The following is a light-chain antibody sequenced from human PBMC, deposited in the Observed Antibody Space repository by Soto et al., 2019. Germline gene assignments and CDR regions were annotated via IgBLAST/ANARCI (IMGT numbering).Light chain of an antibody. Sequence: DIVMTQSPLSLPVTPGEPASISCRSSQSLLHANVYNFVDWYLQKPGQPPQLLIYLGSNRASGVPDMFSGSGSGTDFTLKISRVEAADVGVYYCMQTLHTPYTFGQGTKVEIK. CDR3: MQTLHTPYT. CDR1: QSLLHANVYNF. CDR2: LGS. V-gene: IGKV2-28*01. J-gene: IGKJ2*01.